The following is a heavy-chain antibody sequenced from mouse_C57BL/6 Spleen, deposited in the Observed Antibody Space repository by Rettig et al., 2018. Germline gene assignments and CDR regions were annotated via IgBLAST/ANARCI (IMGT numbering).Heavy chain of an antibody. D-gene: IGHD1-1*01. CDR3: AREGMDYGSSPLFAY. CDR1: GYAFSSYW. Sequence: QVQLQQSGAELVKPGASVKISCKASGYAFSSYWMNWVKQRPGKGLEWIGQIYPGDGDTNYNGKFKGKATLTADKSSSTAYMQLSSLTSEDSAVYFCAREGMDYGSSPLFAYWGQGTLVTVSA. CDR2: IYPGDGDT. J-gene: IGHJ3*01. V-gene: IGHV1-80*01.